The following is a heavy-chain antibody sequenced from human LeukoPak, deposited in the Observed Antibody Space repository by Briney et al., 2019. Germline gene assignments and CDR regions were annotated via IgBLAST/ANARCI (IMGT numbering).Heavy chain of an antibody. D-gene: IGHD6-13*01. Sequence: GASVKVSCKASGGTFSSYAISWVRQAPGQGLEWMGGIIPIFGTANYAQKFQGRVTITTDESTSTAYMELSSLRSEDTAVYYCARQAAGMWLGLGLDVWGKGTTVTVSS. V-gene: IGHV1-69*05. CDR1: GGTFSSYA. J-gene: IGHJ6*04. CDR2: IIPIFGTA. CDR3: ARQAAGMWLGLGLDV.